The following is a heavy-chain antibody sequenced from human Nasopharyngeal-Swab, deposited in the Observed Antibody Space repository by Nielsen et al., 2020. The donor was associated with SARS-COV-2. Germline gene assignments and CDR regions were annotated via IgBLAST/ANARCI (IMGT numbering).Heavy chain of an antibody. D-gene: IGHD6-13*01. J-gene: IGHJ2*01. CDR2: ISGTSNYI. V-gene: IGHV3-21*01. CDR1: GFTFSSYT. Sequence: GESLKISCAASGFTFSSYTMNWVRQTPGKGLEWVSSISGTSNYINFAGSVKGRFTISRDNAKNSLYLQMNSLRAEDTAVYYCARLSGSSWDFDLWGRGTLVTVSS. CDR3: ARLSGSSWDFDL.